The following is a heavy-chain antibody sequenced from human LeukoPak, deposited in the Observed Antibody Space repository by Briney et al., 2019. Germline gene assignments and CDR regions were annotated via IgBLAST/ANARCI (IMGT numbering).Heavy chain of an antibody. J-gene: IGHJ6*02. CDR3: ARDVDPGSGSYLSYYYYGMDV. V-gene: IGHV3-30*04. CDR1: GFTFSSYV. Sequence: PGGSLRLSCAASGFTFSSYVMHWVRQAPGKGLEWVAVISYDGSNKYYADSVKGRFTISRDNSKNTLYLQMNSLRAEDTAVYYCARDVDPGSGSYLSYYYYGMDVWGQGTTVTVSS. CDR2: ISYDGSNK. D-gene: IGHD3-10*01.